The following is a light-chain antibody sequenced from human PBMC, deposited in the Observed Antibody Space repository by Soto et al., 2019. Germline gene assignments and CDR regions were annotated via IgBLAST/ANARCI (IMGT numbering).Light chain of an antibody. CDR2: EGN. V-gene: IGLV2-23*01. CDR3: CSYAGSSTFYV. Sequence: QSVLTQPASVSGSPGQSITISCTGTSSDVGSNNLVSWNQNHPAKATKIKIYEGNKRPSGISNRFSASKSGNTASLKISGLQAGDEADYFCCSYAGSSTFYVFGTGTKVTVL. J-gene: IGLJ1*01. CDR1: SSDVGSNNL.